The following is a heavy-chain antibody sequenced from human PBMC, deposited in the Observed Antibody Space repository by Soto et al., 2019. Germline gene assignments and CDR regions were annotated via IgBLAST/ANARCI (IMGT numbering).Heavy chain of an antibody. CDR3: ARGPSSLTRFDY. J-gene: IGHJ4*02. CDR1: GFTFSSYA. Sequence: GGSLRLSCAASGFTFSSYAMHWVRQAPGKGLEWVAVISYDGSNKYYADSVKGRFTISRDDSKNTLYLQMNSLRVEDTAVYYCARGPSSLTRFDYWGQGTLVTVSS. CDR2: ISYDGSNK. V-gene: IGHV3-30-3*01. D-gene: IGHD2-2*01.